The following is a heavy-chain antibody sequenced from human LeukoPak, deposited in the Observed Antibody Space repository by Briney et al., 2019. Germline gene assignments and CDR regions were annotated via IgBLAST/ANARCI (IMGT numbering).Heavy chain of an antibody. J-gene: IGHJ4*02. D-gene: IGHD6-19*01. CDR3: AKGRRGQQWLGYFDY. V-gene: IGHV3-30*02. Sequence: GGSLRLSCAASGFTFSSYAMSWVRQAPGKGLEWVAFIRHDGSNKYYADSVKGRFTISRDNSKNTLYLQMNSLRAEDTAVYYCAKGRRGQQWLGYFDYWGQGTLVTVSS. CDR2: IRHDGSNK. CDR1: GFTFSSYA.